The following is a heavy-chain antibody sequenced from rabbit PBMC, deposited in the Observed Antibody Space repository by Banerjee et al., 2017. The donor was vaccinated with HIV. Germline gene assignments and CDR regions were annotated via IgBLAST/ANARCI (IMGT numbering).Heavy chain of an antibody. Sequence: QEQLEESGGDLVKPGASLTLTCKASGFSFSSSYYMCWVRQAPGKGLEWIACIGTSSGSTYYASWAKGRFTISKTSSTTVTLQMTSLTAADTATYFCASDYAYPIYDMDLWGQGTLVTVS. CDR3: ASDYAYPIYDMDL. D-gene: IGHD6-1*01. J-gene: IGHJ6*01. V-gene: IGHV1S45*01. CDR2: IGTSSGST. CDR1: GFSFSSSYY.